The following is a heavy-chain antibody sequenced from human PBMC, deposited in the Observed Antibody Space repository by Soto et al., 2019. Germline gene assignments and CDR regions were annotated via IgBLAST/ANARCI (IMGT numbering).Heavy chain of an antibody. J-gene: IGHJ3*02. D-gene: IGHD2-2*01. Sequence: GGSLRLSCAASGFTFSSYGMHWVRQAPGKGLEWVAVIWYDGSNKYYADSVKGRFTISRDNSKNTLYLQMNSLRAEDTAVYYCAKKVYIVVVPAAPHDVFDIWGQGTMVTV. CDR2: IWYDGSNK. CDR3: AKKVYIVVVPAAPHDVFDI. V-gene: IGHV3-33*06. CDR1: GFTFSSYG.